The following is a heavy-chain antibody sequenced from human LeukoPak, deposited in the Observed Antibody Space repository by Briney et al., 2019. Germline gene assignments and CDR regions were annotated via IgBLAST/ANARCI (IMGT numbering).Heavy chain of an antibody. CDR3: ARATIFGVVIIDY. D-gene: IGHD3-3*01. CDR2: ISSSSSYI. CDR1: GFTFSSYS. Sequence: GGSLRLSCAASGFTFSSYSMNWVRQAPGKGLEWVSSISSSSSYIYYADSVKGRFTISRDNAKNSLYLQMNSLRAEDTAVYYCARATIFGVVIIDYWGQGTLVTVSS. V-gene: IGHV3-21*01. J-gene: IGHJ4*02.